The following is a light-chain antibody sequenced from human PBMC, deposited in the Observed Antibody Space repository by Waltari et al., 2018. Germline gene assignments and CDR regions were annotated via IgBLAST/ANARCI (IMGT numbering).Light chain of an antibody. Sequence: SYELTQAHSVSVSPRQTATITCSGDKLENKLTSWYQQKQGQSPVLVLYQDTKRPSGISERFSGSNSGDTATLTITGTQTTDEADYYCQAWDIKNVIFGGGTKLTVL. J-gene: IGLJ2*01. CDR2: QDT. V-gene: IGLV3-1*01. CDR3: QAWDIKNVI. CDR1: KLENKL.